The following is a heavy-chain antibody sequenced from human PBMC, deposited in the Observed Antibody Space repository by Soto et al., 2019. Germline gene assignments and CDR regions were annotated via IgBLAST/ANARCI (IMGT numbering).Heavy chain of an antibody. D-gene: IGHD6-13*01. CDR2: INPSGRTI. J-gene: IGHJ4*02. CDR1: VFTFSSFE. V-gene: IGHV3-48*03. CDR3: VRPYYSSSWFPFDR. Sequence: GSLRLSCVASVFTFSSFEINLIRQAPGKGPEWIAVINPSGRTISYADSVKGRFTISRDNAKKTVYLQMSSLRVEDTALYYCVRPYYSSSWFPFDRWGQGTLVTVS.